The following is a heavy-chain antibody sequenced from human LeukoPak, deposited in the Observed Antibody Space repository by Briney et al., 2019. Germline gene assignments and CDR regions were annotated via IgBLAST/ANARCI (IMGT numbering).Heavy chain of an antibody. CDR1: GGSISSYY. Sequence: SETLSLTCTVSGGSISSYYWSWIRQPPGKGLEWIWYIYYSGSTNYNPSLKSRVTISVDTSKNQFSLKLSSVTAADTAVYYCARVYVDTAMEDYYYGMDVWGQGTTVTVSS. J-gene: IGHJ6*02. V-gene: IGHV4-59*01. CDR3: ARVYVDTAMEDYYYGMDV. D-gene: IGHD5-18*01. CDR2: IYYSGST.